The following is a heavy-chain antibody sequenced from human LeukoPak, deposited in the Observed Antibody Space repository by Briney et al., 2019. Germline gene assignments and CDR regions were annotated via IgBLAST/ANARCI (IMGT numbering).Heavy chain of an antibody. CDR3: AKDHSSSFFDY. CDR1: GFTFSSYG. V-gene: IGHV3-30*18. Sequence: PGRSLRLSCAASGFTFSSYGMHWVRQAPGKGLEWVAVISYDGSNKYYADSVKGRFTISRDNSKNTLYLQMNSLRAEDTAAYYCAKDHSSSFFDYWGQGTLVTVSS. D-gene: IGHD6-6*01. CDR2: ISYDGSNK. J-gene: IGHJ4*02.